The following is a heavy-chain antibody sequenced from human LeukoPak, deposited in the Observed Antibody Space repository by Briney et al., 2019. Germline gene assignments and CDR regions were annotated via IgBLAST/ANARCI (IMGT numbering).Heavy chain of an antibody. J-gene: IGHJ6*02. D-gene: IGHD2-2*01. CDR1: GFTFSSYA. CDR2: ISYDGSNK. Sequence: PGGSLRLSCAASGFTFSSYAMHWVRQAPGKGLEWVAVISYDGSNKYYADSVKGRFTISRDNSKNTLYLQMNSLRAEDTAVYYCARDRKAHQLPYYYYYYGMDVWGQGTTVTVSS. CDR3: ARDRKAHQLPYYYYYYGMDV. V-gene: IGHV3-30-3*01.